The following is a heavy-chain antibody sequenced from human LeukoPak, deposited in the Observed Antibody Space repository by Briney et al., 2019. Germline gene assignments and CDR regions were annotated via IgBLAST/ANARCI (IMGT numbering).Heavy chain of an antibody. CDR3: ARDSSGWLYYFDY. Sequence: GGSLRLSCAASGFTVSSNYMGWVRQAPGKGLEWVSVIYSGGSTYYADSVKGRFTISRDNSKNTLYLQMNSLRAEDTAVYYCARDSSGWLYYFDYWGQGTLVTVSS. D-gene: IGHD6-19*01. CDR2: IYSGGST. V-gene: IGHV3-66*01. CDR1: GFTVSSNY. J-gene: IGHJ4*02.